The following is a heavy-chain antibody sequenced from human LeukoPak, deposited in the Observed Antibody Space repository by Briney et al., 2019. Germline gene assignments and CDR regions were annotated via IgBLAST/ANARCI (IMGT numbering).Heavy chain of an antibody. CDR3: ARVTQRYYYDSSGYGDY. V-gene: IGHV1-2*02. CDR1: GYTFTGYY. Sequence: ASVKVSCKASGYTFTGYYMHWVRQAPGQGLEWMGWINPNSGGTNYAQKFQGRVTMTRDTSISTAYMELSRLRSDDTAVYYCARVTQRYYYDSSGYGDYWGQGTMVTVSS. D-gene: IGHD3-22*01. J-gene: IGHJ3*01. CDR2: INPNSGGT.